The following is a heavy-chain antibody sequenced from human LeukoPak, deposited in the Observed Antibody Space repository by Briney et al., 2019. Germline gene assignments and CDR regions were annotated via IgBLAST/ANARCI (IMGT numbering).Heavy chain of an antibody. J-gene: IGHJ6*03. V-gene: IGHV3-7*03. D-gene: IGHD4-23*01. CDR3: GRDGTVASSDYYYMDV. Sequence: GGSLRLSCAASGFTFSSYWMSWVRQAPGKGLEWVANIKQDGSEKYYVDSVKGRFTISRDNAKNSLYLQMNSLRAEDTAMYYCGRDGTVASSDYYYMDVWGKGTTVTVSS. CDR1: GFTFSSYW. CDR2: IKQDGSEK.